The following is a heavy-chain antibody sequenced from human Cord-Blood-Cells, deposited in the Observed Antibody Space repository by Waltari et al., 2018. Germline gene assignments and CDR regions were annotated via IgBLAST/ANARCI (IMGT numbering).Heavy chain of an antibody. V-gene: IGHV3-23*01. D-gene: IGHD6-13*01. CDR3: AKVREKGSSSWYYFDY. CDR2: ISGSGCIT. J-gene: IGHJ4*02. Sequence: EVQLLESGGGLVQPGGSLRLSCAASGFTFCSYAISWVRQAPGKGLEWVSAISGSGCITYYGDHVRGRFTISREYSKNTLYLQMNSLGAEGTAVYYCAKVREKGSSSWYYFDYWCQGTLFTVSS. CDR1: GFTFCSYA.